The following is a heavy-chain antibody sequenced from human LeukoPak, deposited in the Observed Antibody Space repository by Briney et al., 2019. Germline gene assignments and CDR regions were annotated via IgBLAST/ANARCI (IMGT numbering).Heavy chain of an antibody. Sequence: SETLSLTCTVSGGSISSAYWNWIRQPPGKGLEWIGSIYYSGSTYYNPSLKSRVTISVDTSKNQFSLKLSSVPAADTAVYYCARPRYYYDSSGYYYPSWYFDLWGRGTLVTVSS. CDR1: GGSISSAY. V-gene: IGHV4-59*05. CDR2: IYYSGST. J-gene: IGHJ2*01. D-gene: IGHD3-22*01. CDR3: ARPRYYYDSSGYYYPSWYFDL.